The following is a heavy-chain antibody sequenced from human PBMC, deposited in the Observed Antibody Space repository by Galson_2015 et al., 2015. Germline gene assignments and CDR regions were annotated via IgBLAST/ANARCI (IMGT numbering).Heavy chain of an antibody. CDR3: ARDTAMVPLAYYYMDA. D-gene: IGHD5-18*01. CDR1: GYTFTSYY. CDR2: INPSGGST. Sequence: SVKVSCKASGYTFTSYYMHWVRQAPGQGLEWMGIINPSGGSTSYAQKFQGRVTMTRDTSTSTVYMELSSLRSEDTAVYYCARDTAMVPLAYYYMDAWGKGTTVTVSS. J-gene: IGHJ6*03. V-gene: IGHV1-46*01.